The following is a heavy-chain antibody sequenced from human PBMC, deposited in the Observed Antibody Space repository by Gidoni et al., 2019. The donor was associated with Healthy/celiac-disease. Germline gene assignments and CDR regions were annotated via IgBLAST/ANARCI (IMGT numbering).Heavy chain of an antibody. J-gene: IGHJ6*03. CDR3: ARHRSLAATPFYYYYMDV. D-gene: IGHD2-15*01. CDR1: GYSFTSYW. CDR2: IDPSDSYT. Sequence: EVQLVQSGAEVKKPGESLRISCKGSGYSFTSYWISWVRQMPGKGLEWMGRIDPSDSYTNYSPSFQGHVTISADKSISTAYLQWSSLKASDTAMYYCARHRSLAATPFYYYYMDVWGKGTTVTVSS. V-gene: IGHV5-10-1*03.